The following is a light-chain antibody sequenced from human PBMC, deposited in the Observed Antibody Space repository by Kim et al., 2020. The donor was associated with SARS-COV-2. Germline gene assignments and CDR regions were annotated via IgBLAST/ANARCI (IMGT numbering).Light chain of an antibody. V-gene: IGKV4-1*01. CDR2: WAS. J-gene: IGKJ4*01. CDR1: QSVLSSSNNKNY. CDR3: LQYYVTPRT. Sequence: DIVMTQSPDSLAVSLGERATINCKSSQSVLSSSNNKNYLAWYQQKPGQPPKLLIYWASTRESWVPDRFSGSGSGTDFTLTISSLQAGDVAVYYCLQYYVTPRTFGGGTKVDIK.